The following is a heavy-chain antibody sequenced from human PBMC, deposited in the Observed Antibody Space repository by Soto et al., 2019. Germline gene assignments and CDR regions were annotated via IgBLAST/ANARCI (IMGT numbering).Heavy chain of an antibody. Sequence: QVQLQESGPGLVKPSETLSLTCTVSGGSISSYYWSWIRQPPGKGLEWIGYIYYSGSTNYNPSLKSRVTISVDTSKNQFSLKLSSVTAADTAVYYCARGGGSYFRSWFDPWGQGTLVTVSS. V-gene: IGHV4-59*01. CDR2: IYYSGST. CDR1: GGSISSYY. J-gene: IGHJ5*02. D-gene: IGHD1-26*01. CDR3: ARGGGSYFRSWFDP.